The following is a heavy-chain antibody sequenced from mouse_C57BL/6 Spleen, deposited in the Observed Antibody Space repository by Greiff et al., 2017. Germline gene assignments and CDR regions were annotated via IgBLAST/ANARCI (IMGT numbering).Heavy chain of an antibody. Sequence: EVQLQQSGPELVKPGASVKIPCKASGYTFTDYNMDWVKQSHGKSLEWIGDINPNNGGTIYNQKFKGKATLTVDKSSSTAYMELRSLTSEDTAVYYCARNEGNYLYWYFEGWGTGTTVTVSS. J-gene: IGHJ1*03. CDR1: GYTFTDYN. CDR3: ARNEGNYLYWYFEG. D-gene: IGHD2-1*01. V-gene: IGHV1-18*01. CDR2: INPNNGGT.